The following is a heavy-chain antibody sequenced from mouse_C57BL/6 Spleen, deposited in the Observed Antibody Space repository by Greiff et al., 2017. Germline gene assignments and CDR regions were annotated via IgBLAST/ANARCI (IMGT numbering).Heavy chain of an antibody. Sequence: QVQLQQSGAELVRPGASVKLSCKASGYTFTDYYINWVKQRPGQGPEWIARIYPGSGNTYYNEKFKGKATLTAEKSSSTAYMQLSSLTSEDSAVYFCARREVDYYGSSLYYAMDYWGQGTSVTVSS. CDR3: ARREVDYYGSSLYYAMDY. CDR2: IYPGSGNT. V-gene: IGHV1-76*01. CDR1: GYTFTDYY. J-gene: IGHJ4*01. D-gene: IGHD1-1*01.